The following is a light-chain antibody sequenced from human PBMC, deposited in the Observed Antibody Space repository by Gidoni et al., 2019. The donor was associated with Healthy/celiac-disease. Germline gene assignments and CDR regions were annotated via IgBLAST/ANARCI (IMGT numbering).Light chain of an antibody. CDR2: GAS. V-gene: IGKV3-15*01. Sequence: EVVMTQSPATLSVAREERATLSCRASQSVRSNLAWYQQKPGQAPRLLIYGASTRATGIPARFSGSGSGPEFTLTISSLQSEDFAVYYCQQYNNWPPRSTFGQGTKL. J-gene: IGKJ2*01. CDR3: QQYNNWPPRST. CDR1: QSVRSN.